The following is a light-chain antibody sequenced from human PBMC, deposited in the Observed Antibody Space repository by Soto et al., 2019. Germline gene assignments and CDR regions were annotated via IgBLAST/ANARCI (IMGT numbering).Light chain of an antibody. CDR2: WAS. Sequence: DIVMTQSPDSLAVSLGERATINCKSSQSVLYSSNDKNCLAWYQQKAGQPPRLLIYWASTRESGVPDRFSGSGSGTDFTLTISSLQAEDVAVYYCQQYYRTPWTFGQGTKVEIK. CDR1: QSVLYSSNDKNC. V-gene: IGKV4-1*01. J-gene: IGKJ1*01. CDR3: QQYYRTPWT.